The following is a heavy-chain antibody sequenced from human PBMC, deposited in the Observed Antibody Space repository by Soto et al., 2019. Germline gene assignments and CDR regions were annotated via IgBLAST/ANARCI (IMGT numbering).Heavy chain of an antibody. Sequence: QVQLQQWGAGLLKPSETLSLTCAVYGVSFSGYYWTWIRQSPGKGLEWIGEITHSGSTNYNPSVKSRATISVDTSRTHFSLRLSSVTAADTAVYYCASSRYYDSSYDYYVRWFDPWGQGTLVTVSS. CDR3: ASSRYYDSSYDYYVRWFDP. CDR2: ITHSGST. V-gene: IGHV4-34*01. J-gene: IGHJ5*02. CDR1: GVSFSGYY. D-gene: IGHD3-22*01.